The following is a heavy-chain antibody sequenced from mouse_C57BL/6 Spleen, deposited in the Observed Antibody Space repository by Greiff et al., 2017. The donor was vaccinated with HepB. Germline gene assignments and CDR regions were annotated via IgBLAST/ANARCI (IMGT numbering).Heavy chain of an antibody. Sequence: EVHLVESGGGLVKPGGSLKLSCAASGFTFSDYGMHWVRQAPEKGLEWVAYISSGSSTIYYADTVKGRFTISRDNAKNPLFLQMTSLGSEDTARSYCASAGAMDYWGQGTSVTVSS. V-gene: IGHV5-17*01. CDR1: GFTFSDYG. CDR2: ISSGSSTI. J-gene: IGHJ4*01. CDR3: ASAGAMDY.